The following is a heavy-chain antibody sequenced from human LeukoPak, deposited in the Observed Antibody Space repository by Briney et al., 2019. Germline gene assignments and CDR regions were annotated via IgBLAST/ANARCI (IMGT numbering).Heavy chain of an antibody. CDR1: GYTFTSYD. V-gene: IGHV1-8*01. CDR3: ATLSSGSLTFDY. CDR2: MNPNSANT. Sequence: ASVKVSCKASGYTFTSYDINWVRQATGQGLEWMGWMNPNSANTGYAQKFQGRVTMTRNTSISTAYMELSSLRSEDTAVYYCATLSSGSLTFDYWGQGTLVTVSS. D-gene: IGHD3-22*01. J-gene: IGHJ4*02.